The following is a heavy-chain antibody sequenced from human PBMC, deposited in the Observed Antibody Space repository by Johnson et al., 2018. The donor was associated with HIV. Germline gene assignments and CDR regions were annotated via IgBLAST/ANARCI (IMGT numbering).Heavy chain of an antibody. CDR3: ARGPPYYDSSGGYAFDI. Sequence: VQLVESGGGLVQPGGSLRLSCAASGFTFSSYDMHWVRQATGKGLEWVSAIGTAGDTYYPGSVKGRFTISRANAKNSLYLQMNSLRAGDTAVYYCARGPPYYDSSGGYAFDIWGQGTVVAVSS. D-gene: IGHD3-22*01. V-gene: IGHV3-13*01. CDR1: GFTFSSYD. CDR2: IGTAGDT. J-gene: IGHJ3*02.